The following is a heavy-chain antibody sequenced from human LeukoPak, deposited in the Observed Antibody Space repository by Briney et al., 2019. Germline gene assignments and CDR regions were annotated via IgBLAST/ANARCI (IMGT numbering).Heavy chain of an antibody. J-gene: IGHJ4*02. CDR1: SGSISTSNYY. D-gene: IGHD6-13*01. CDR2: IFYSGST. V-gene: IGHV4-39*07. Sequence: SETLSLTCTVSSGSISTSNYYWGWVRQPPGKALEWIGNIFYSGSTYYSPSLKSRVTISLDTSRNQFSLKLNSVTAADTAVYYCAKGEAIAARPAPFDYWGQGTLVTVSS. CDR3: AKGEAIAARPAPFDY.